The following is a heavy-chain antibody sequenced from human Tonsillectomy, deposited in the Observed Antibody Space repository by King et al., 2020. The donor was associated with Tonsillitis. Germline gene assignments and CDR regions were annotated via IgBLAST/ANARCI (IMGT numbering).Heavy chain of an antibody. V-gene: IGHV3-53*01. J-gene: IGHJ4*02. CDR3: ATPGRGYSGYSYDY. Sequence: VQLVESGGGLIQTGGSLRLSCAASGLTVSRNYMSWVRQPPGKGLEWVSVIYSGGDSFYADSVKGRFTTFRDKYKNILHLQVNSLRAEDTAVYYCATPGRGYSGYSYDYWGQGTLVTVSS. CDR2: IYSGGDS. D-gene: IGHD5-12*01. CDR1: GLTVSRNY.